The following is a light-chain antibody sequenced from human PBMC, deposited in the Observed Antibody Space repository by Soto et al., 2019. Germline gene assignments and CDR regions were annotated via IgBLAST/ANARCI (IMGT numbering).Light chain of an antibody. J-gene: IGKJ4*01. V-gene: IGKV3-20*01. CDR1: QSVSSNY. CDR3: QQHGRSLPLI. Sequence: EVVLTQAPGTLSLSPGERATLSCRASQSVSSNYFAWYQQKVGQAPRLLIYAASIRATGIPDRFSGSGSGTAFAIIINRLEHEDFAFYSLQQHGRSLPLIFGGGTKVEIK. CDR2: AAS.